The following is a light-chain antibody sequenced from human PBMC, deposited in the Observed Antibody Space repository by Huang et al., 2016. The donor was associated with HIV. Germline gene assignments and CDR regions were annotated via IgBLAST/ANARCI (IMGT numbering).Light chain of an antibody. Sequence: DIEMTQSPSSLSASVGDRVTITCRASQSISIYLNCYQQKPGKAPKLLIHSTTNLQSEVPSRFSGSGSGTDFTLTISSLQPEDFAAYYCQQTYSPLLYTFGRGTKLEIK. J-gene: IGKJ2*01. CDR2: STT. CDR1: QSISIY. V-gene: IGKV1-39*01. CDR3: QQTYSPLLYT.